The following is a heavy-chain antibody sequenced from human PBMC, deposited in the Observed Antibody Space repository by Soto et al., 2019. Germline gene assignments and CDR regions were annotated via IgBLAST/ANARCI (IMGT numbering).Heavy chain of an antibody. J-gene: IGHJ6*02. CDR1: GGSISNGHYY. Sequence: PSETLSLTCTVSGGSISNGHYYWSWIRQPPGKGLEWIGYIYYSGSTYYNPSLKSRVTISVDTSKNQFSLKLSSVTAADTAVYYCARVQLSSLYYYYGMDVWGQGTTVTV. D-gene: IGHD5-18*01. V-gene: IGHV4-30-4*01. CDR2: IYYSGST. CDR3: ARVQLSSLYYYYGMDV.